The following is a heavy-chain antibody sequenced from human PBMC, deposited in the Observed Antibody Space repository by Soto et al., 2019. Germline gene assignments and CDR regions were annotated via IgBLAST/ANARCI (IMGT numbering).Heavy chain of an antibody. V-gene: IGHV3-74*01. CDR1: GFTFSSYW. J-gene: IGHJ4*02. CDR3: ASYYGSGIYHPKY. D-gene: IGHD3-10*01. CDR2: INSDGRST. Sequence: EVQLVESGGGFVQPGGSLRLSCAASGFTFSSYWMHWVRQAPGKGLVWVSRINSDGRSTSYADSVKGRFTISRDNAKNTLYLQMNSLRAEDTAVYYCASYYGSGIYHPKYWGQGTLVTVAS.